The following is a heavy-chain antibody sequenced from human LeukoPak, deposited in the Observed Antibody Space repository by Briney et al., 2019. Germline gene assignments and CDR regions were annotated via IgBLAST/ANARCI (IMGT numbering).Heavy chain of an antibody. V-gene: IGHV3-33*01. CDR1: GFTFSSFG. CDR3: ARDGGSYYRADY. CDR2: IWYDGSNK. J-gene: IGHJ4*02. D-gene: IGHD1-26*01. Sequence: PGGSLRLSCAASGFTFSSFGMHLVRQAPGKGLERVAVIWYDGSNKYYADSVKGRFTISRDNSKNTLYLQMNSMRAEDTAVYYCARDGGSYYRADYLGQGTLVTVSS.